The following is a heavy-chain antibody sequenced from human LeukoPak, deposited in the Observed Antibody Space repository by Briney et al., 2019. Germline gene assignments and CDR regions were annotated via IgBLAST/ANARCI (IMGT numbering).Heavy chain of an antibody. CDR3: ARARVVPAAMLYYFDY. D-gene: IGHD2-2*01. CDR1: GGSISSYY. J-gene: IGHJ4*02. V-gene: IGHV4-59*07. Sequence: SDTLSLTCTVSGGSISSYYWSWIRQPPGKGLEWIGAIYYSGSTNYNPSLKSRVTISVDTSKNQFSLKLSSVTAADTAVYYCARARVVPAAMLYYFDYWGQGTLVTVSS. CDR2: IYYSGST.